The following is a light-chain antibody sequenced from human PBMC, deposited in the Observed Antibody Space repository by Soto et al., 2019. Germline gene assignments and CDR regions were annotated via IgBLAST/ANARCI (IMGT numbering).Light chain of an antibody. CDR2: EVT. CDR1: STDIGAYNY. J-gene: IGLJ1*01. CDR3: NSYTTLSNRV. Sequence: QSVLTQPASVSESPGQSITISCTGTSTDIGAYNYVSWYQQHPGKAPKLLIYEVTNRPSGVSNRFSGSKSGNTASLTISGLQAEDEANYYCNSYTTLSNRVFGTGTRSPS. V-gene: IGLV2-14*01.